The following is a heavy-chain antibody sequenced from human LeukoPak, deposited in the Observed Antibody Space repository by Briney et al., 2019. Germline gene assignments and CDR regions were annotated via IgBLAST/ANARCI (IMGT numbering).Heavy chain of an antibody. CDR1: GFTFSSYA. CDR3: AKIDGSYFDY. J-gene: IGHJ4*02. V-gene: IGHV3-23*01. CDR2: ISGSGGST. Sequence: GGSLRLSCAASGFTFSSYAMSWVRQPPGKGLEWVSTISGSGGSTYYADSVKGRFTISRDNSKNTLYLQMNGLRAEDTAVYSCAKIDGSYFDYWGQGTLVTVSS. D-gene: IGHD1-26*01.